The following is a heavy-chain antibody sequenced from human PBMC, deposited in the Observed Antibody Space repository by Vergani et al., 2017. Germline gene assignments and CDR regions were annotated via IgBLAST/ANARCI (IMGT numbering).Heavy chain of an antibody. J-gene: IGHJ6*03. CDR1: GGSFSGYY. D-gene: IGHD3-10*01. CDR2: INHSGST. CDR3: ARGGATVSGFGEPHYYYMDV. Sequence: QVQLQQLGAGLLKPSETLSLTCAVYGGSFSGYYWSWIRQPPGKGLEWIGEINHSGSTNYNPSLKSRVTISVDTSKNQFSLKLSSVTAADTAGYYCARGGATVSGFGEPHYYYMDVWGKGTTVTVSS. V-gene: IGHV4-34*01.